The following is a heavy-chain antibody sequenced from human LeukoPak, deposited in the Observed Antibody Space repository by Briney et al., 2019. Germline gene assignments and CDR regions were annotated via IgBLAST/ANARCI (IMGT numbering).Heavy chain of an antibody. CDR2: INSDASST. CDR3: ARGYDSSGYYYADAFDI. CDR1: GFTFSRYW. Sequence: PGGSLRLSCAASGFTFSRYWMHWVRQGPGKGLVWVSRINSDASSTTYADSVKGRFTISRDNAKNTLYLQMNSLRAEDTAVYYCARGYDSSGYYYADAFDIWGQGTTVTVSS. J-gene: IGHJ3*02. V-gene: IGHV3-74*01. D-gene: IGHD3-22*01.